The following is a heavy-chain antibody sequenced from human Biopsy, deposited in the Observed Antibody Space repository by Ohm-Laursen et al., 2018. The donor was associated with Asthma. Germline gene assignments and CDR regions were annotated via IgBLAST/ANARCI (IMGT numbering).Heavy chain of an antibody. V-gene: IGHV1-69*13. CDR1: GDSFSNYA. J-gene: IGHJ4*02. CDR3: ALSQFDY. CDR2: LIPVLGTP. Sequence: SVKVSCRASGDSFSNYAISWVRQAPGQGLEWMGGLIPVLGTPDHAQMFEGRVTITADESTSTAYMELSSLSSEDTAVYYCALSQFDYWGQGTLLTVSS.